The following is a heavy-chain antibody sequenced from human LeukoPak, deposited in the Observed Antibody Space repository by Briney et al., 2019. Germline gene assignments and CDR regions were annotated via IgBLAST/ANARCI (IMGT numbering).Heavy chain of an antibody. CDR1: GGSISSGGYS. J-gene: IGHJ4*02. D-gene: IGHD3-16*01. Sequence: SQTLSLTCAVSGGSISSGGYSWSWIRQPPGKGLEWIGYIYHSGSTYYNPSLKSRVTISVDRSKNQFSLKLSSVTAADTAVYYCARAPPPGATAYGVVDYWGQGTLVTVSS. CDR2: IYHSGST. V-gene: IGHV4-30-2*01. CDR3: ARAPPPGATAYGVVDY.